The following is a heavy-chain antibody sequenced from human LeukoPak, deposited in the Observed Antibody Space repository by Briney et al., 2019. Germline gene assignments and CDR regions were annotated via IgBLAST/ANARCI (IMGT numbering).Heavy chain of an antibody. CDR2: TYYRSKWYT. CDR1: GDSVSSNSAA. J-gene: IGHJ5*02. V-gene: IGHV6-1*01. Sequence: SQTLSLTCAISGDSVSSNSAAWIWIRQSPSRGLEWLGRTYYRSKWYTDYAVSVKSRMTINPDTSKNQFSLQLNSVTPEDTAVYYCARGGNYYWFDPWGREPWSPSPQ. CDR3: ARGGNYYWFDP. D-gene: IGHD1-26*01.